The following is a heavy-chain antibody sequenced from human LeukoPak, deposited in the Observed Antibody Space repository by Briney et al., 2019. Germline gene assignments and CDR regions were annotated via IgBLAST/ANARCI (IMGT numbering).Heavy chain of an antibody. CDR2: ISSSSSYI. J-gene: IGHJ3*02. CDR1: GFTFSSYS. CDR3: AREVAYCGGDCPTDAFDI. V-gene: IGHV3-21*01. Sequence: GGSLRLSCAASGFTFSSYSMNWVRQAPGKGLEWVSSISSSSSYIYYADSVKGRFTISRDNAKNSLYLQMNSLRAEDTAVYYRAREVAYCGGDCPTDAFDIWGQGTMVTVSS. D-gene: IGHD2-21*02.